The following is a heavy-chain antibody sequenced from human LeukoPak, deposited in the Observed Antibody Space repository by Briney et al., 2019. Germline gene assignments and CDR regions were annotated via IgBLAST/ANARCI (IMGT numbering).Heavy chain of an antibody. Sequence: ASVNVSCKASGGTFSSYAISWVRQAPGQGLEWMGGIIPIFGTANYAQKFQGRVTITADESTSTAYMELSSLRSEDTAVYYCASEASIAAAPHWGQGTLVTVSS. D-gene: IGHD6-13*01. CDR3: ASEASIAAAPH. CDR1: GGTFSSYA. J-gene: IGHJ4*02. V-gene: IGHV1-69*13. CDR2: IIPIFGTA.